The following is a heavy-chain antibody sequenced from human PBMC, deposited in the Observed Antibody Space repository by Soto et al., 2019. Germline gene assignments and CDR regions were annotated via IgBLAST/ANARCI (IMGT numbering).Heavy chain of an antibody. Sequence: QVQLVQSGAEVKKPGSSVKVSCKASGGTFSSYINSWVRQAPGQGLEWMGRIIPIVGIANYAQRFQGRVTITADKSTSTAYMEMSSLRSEDTAVYYCARGGVAGFDPWGQGTLVTVSS. CDR1: GGTFSSYI. J-gene: IGHJ5*02. D-gene: IGHD6-19*01. CDR3: ARGGVAGFDP. CDR2: IIPIVGIA. V-gene: IGHV1-69*02.